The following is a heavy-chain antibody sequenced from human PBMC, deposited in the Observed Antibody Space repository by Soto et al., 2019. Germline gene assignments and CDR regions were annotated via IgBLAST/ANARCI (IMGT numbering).Heavy chain of an antibody. CDR2: IYWDDDK. CDR3: ARDSTGYYGFDY. CDR1: GFSLTTSKVG. V-gene: IGHV2-5*02. J-gene: IGHJ4*02. D-gene: IGHD3-22*01. Sequence: SGPTLVNPTQTLTLTCTFSGFSLTTSKVGVGWIRQPPGKALEWLALIYWDDDKRYRPSLKSRLTITKDTSKKRVVLTMTNMDPVDTATYYCARDSTGYYGFDYWGQGTPVTVSS.